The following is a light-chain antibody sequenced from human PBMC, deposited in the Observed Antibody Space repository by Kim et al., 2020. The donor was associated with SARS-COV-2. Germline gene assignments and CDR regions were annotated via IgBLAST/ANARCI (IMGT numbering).Light chain of an antibody. V-gene: IGLV1-36*01. CDR3: AAWDDRLNGRV. CDR2: YYD. CDR1: QSNIGNNS. Sequence: QQSTVAVSGMQSNIGNNSVNEYHQILGKAPKLLIYYYDLLPSGVSDRFSGSKSGTSASLAISGVQSDDEADYYCAAWDDRLNGRVFGRGTQLTVL. J-gene: IGLJ3*02.